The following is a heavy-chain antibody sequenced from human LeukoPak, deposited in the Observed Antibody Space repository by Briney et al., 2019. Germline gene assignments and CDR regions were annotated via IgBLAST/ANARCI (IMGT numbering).Heavy chain of an antibody. CDR3: ARFLKTPLNRGGPANYYMDV. Sequence: ASVKVSCKASGYTFTGYYMHWVRQAPGQGLEWMGWINPNSGGTNYAQKFQGRVTMTRDTSISTAYMELSSLRSEDTAVYYCARFLKTPLNRGGPANYYMDVWGKGTTVAIAS. J-gene: IGHJ6*03. CDR2: INPNSGGT. D-gene: IGHD2/OR15-2a*01. V-gene: IGHV1-2*02. CDR1: GYTFTGYY.